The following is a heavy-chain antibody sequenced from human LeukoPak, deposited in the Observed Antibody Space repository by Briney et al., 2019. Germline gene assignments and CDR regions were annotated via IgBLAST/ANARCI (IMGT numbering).Heavy chain of an antibody. V-gene: IGHV3-23*01. J-gene: IGHJ4*02. Sequence: GGSLRLSCAASGFTFSSYAMSWVRQAPGKGLEWVSAISGSGGSTYYADSVKGRFTISRDNSKNTLYLQMNSLRAEDTAVYYCAKGSGKQWLVLSPLDYWGQGTLVTVSS. D-gene: IGHD6-19*01. CDR3: AKGSGKQWLVLSPLDY. CDR2: ISGSGGST. CDR1: GFTFSSYA.